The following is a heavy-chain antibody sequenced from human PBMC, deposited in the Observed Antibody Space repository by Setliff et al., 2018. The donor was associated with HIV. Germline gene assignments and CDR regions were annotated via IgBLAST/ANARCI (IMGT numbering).Heavy chain of an antibody. CDR1: GGTFSSHG. CDR3: ARDLVAGPANPSFGMDV. V-gene: IGHV1-18*01. J-gene: IGHJ6*02. Sequence: GASVKVSCKASGGTFSSHGISWVRQAPGQGLEWLGWISPYNGHTNFAQKFQGRVTMTTDTATSTAYMELSSLRSEDTAVYYCARDLVAGPANPSFGMDVWGQGTTVTVSS. CDR2: ISPYNGHT. D-gene: IGHD6-19*01.